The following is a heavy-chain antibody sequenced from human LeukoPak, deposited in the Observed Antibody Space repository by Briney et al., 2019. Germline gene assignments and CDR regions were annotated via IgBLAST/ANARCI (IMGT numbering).Heavy chain of an antibody. J-gene: IGHJ4*02. CDR2: IHHTGTP. CDR3: MRHASGEPPRY. CDR1: GASLSTNTHY. Sequence: SETLSLICIVSGASLSTNTHYWGWVRQPPGTGLEWIASIHHTGTPYYNPSLKSRVTISVDTSKNQFSLQFSSVIAADTAVYYCMRHASGEPPRYWGQGTLVTASS. D-gene: IGHD7-27*01. V-gene: IGHV4-39*01.